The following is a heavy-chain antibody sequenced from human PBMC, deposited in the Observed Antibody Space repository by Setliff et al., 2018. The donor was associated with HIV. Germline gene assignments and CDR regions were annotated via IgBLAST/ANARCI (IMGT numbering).Heavy chain of an antibody. CDR3: ARDSGTNDHFLSPYYGALDF. Sequence: ASVKVSCKSSGYPFADHHLHWVRQAPGQGLQWMGWINPRSGVTKYAQNFQGRFIMTTDTTINTAYMQLERLTSDDTALYYCARDSGTNDHFLSPYYGALDFWGLGTLVTVSS. CDR1: GYPFADHH. J-gene: IGHJ4*02. CDR2: INPRSGVT. V-gene: IGHV1-2*02. D-gene: IGHD3-3*02.